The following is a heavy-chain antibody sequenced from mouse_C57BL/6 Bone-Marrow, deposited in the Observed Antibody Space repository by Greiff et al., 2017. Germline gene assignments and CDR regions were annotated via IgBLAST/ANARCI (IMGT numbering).Heavy chain of an antibody. CDR3: TLSNYVDYAMDY. CDR1: GFNIKDDY. CDR2: IDPENGDT. V-gene: IGHV14-4*01. D-gene: IGHD2-5*01. Sequence: EVQLQQSGAELVRPGASVKLSCTASGFNIKDDYMHWVKQRPEQGLEWIGWIDPENGDTEYASKFQGRATITADTSSNTAYLQLSSLTSEDTAVYYCTLSNYVDYAMDYWGQGTSVTVSS. J-gene: IGHJ4*01.